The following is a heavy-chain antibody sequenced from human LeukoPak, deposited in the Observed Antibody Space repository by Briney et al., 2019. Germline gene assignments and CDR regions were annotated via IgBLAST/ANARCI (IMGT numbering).Heavy chain of an antibody. CDR1: SGSISNSNYY. J-gene: IGHJ4*02. V-gene: IGHV4-39*07. D-gene: IGHD1-26*01. Sequence: PSETLSLTCTVSSGSISNSNYYWGWIRQPPGKGLEWIGSIFYSGSTDYNPSLKSRVTISVDTSKNQFSLKLSSVTAADTAVYYCARIRYSGSSNPLDYWGQGTLVTVSS. CDR2: IFYSGST. CDR3: ARIRYSGSSNPLDY.